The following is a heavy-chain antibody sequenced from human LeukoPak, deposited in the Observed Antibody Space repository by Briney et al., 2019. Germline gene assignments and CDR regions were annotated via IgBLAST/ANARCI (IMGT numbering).Heavy chain of an antibody. CDR1: GFTVSSNY. Sequence: GGSLRLSCAASGFTVSSNYMSWVRQAPGKGLEWVSAIYSGGSTYYADSVKGRFTISRDNSKNTLYLQMNSLRAEDTAVYYCARVEPPADWFGPWGQGTLVTVSS. V-gene: IGHV3-53*01. CDR3: ARVEPPADWFGP. J-gene: IGHJ5*02. CDR2: IYSGGST. D-gene: IGHD6-25*01.